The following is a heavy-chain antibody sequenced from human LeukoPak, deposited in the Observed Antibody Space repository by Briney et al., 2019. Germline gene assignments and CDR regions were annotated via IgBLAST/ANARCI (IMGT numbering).Heavy chain of an antibody. CDR1: GFTFSRYW. D-gene: IGHD2-2*01. CDR3: AKGPLRGTAAAIDY. Sequence: GGSLRLSCAASGFTFSRYWMTWVRQAPGKGLEWVAVISYDGRNKRYPDSVKGRFTISRDISTDTLWLQMDSLRTEDTAVYYCAKGPLRGTAAAIDYWGQGTLVTVSS. CDR2: ISYDGRNK. V-gene: IGHV3-30*18. J-gene: IGHJ4*02.